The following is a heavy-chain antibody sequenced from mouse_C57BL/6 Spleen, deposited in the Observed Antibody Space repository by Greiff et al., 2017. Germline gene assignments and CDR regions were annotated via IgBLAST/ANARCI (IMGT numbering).Heavy chain of an antibody. D-gene: IGHD1-1*01. CDR1: GFNIKNTY. Sequence: DVQLQESVAELVRPGASVKLSCTASGFNIKNTYMHWVKQRPEQGLEWIGRIDPANGNTKYAPKFQGKATITADTSSNTAYLQLSSLTSEDTAIYYCAPIYYYGSSSWFAYWGQGTLVTVSA. V-gene: IGHV14-3*01. J-gene: IGHJ3*01. CDR3: APIYYYGSSSWFAY. CDR2: IDPANGNT.